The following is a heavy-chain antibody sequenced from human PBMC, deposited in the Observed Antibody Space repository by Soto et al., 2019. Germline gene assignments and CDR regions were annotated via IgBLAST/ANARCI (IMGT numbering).Heavy chain of an antibody. CDR3: AIYCSGGSCEAPYFDY. CDR2: INPSGGST. D-gene: IGHD2-15*01. J-gene: IGHJ4*02. CDR1: GYTFTSYY. Sequence: ASVKVSCKASGYTFTSYYMHWVRQAPGQGLEWMGIINPSGGSTSYAQKFQGRVTMTRDTSTSTVYMELSSLRSEDTAVYYCAIYCSGGSCEAPYFDYWGQGTLVTVYS. V-gene: IGHV1-46*03.